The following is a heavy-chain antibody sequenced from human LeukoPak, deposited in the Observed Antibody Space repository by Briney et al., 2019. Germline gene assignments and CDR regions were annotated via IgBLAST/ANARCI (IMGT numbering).Heavy chain of an antibody. CDR1: GFTFSSYA. V-gene: IGHV3-30-3*01. CDR2: ISYDGSNK. Sequence: GGSLRLSCAASGFTFSSYAMHWVRQAPGKGLEWVAVISYDGSNKYYADSVKGRFTISRDNSKNTLYLQMNSLRAEDTAVYYCAKDTRYYDSSGSPDYWGQGTLVTVSS. CDR3: AKDTRYYDSSGSPDY. D-gene: IGHD3-22*01. J-gene: IGHJ4*02.